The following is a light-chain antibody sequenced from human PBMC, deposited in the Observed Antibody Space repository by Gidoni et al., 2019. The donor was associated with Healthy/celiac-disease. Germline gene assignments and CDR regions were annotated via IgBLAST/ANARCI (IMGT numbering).Light chain of an antibody. CDR1: QSVLYRSNNKNY. V-gene: IGKV4-1*01. CDR3: QQYYSTPPYT. Sequence: DIVMTQSPDSLAVSLGERATINCKSSQSVLYRSNNKNYLAWYLQKPGQPPKLLIYWASTRESGVPDRFSGSGSGTDFTLTSCSLQAEDVAVYYGQQYYSTPPYTFXXXTKLEIK. CDR2: WAS. J-gene: IGKJ2*01.